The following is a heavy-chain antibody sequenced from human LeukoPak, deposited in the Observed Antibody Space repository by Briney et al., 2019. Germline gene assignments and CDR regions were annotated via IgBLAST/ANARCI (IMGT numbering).Heavy chain of an antibody. D-gene: IGHD6-13*01. V-gene: IGHV3-74*01. CDR3: ASDGAADNWFDP. CDR2: INSDGSST. Sequence: GGSLRLSCAASGFTFSSYWMHWVRQAPGKGLVWVSRINSDGSSTSYADSVKGRFTISRDNAKNTLYLQMNSLRVEDTAVYYCASDGAADNWFDPWGQGTLVTVSS. J-gene: IGHJ5*02. CDR1: GFTFSSYW.